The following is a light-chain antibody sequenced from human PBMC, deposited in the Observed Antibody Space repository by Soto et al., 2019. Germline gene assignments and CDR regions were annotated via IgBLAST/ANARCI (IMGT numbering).Light chain of an antibody. CDR1: SSNFGKSI. CDR2: GNT. V-gene: IGLV1-44*01. Sequence: QSVVTQPPSVSGTPGQRVTISCSGSSSNFGKSIVSSYQQLPGRAPKVVVYGNTQRPLGVPVRFSGSKSATSASLAISGLLPEDEADYYCAAWDAGLFVFGSVTKLTVL. J-gene: IGLJ1*01. CDR3: AAWDAGLFV.